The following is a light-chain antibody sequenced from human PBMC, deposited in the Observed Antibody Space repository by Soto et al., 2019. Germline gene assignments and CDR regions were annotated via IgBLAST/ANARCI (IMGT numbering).Light chain of an antibody. J-gene: IGKJ1*01. CDR2: GAS. Sequence: EIVMTQSPATLSVSPGERATLSCRASQRVSSKLAWYQQKPGQAPRLLIYGASTRATGIPARFSGSGSGTLFTLTISSLQSEAIAVYYFQHYNNWPAFGQGTKVAIK. CDR1: QRVSSK. CDR3: QHYNNWPA. V-gene: IGKV3-15*01.